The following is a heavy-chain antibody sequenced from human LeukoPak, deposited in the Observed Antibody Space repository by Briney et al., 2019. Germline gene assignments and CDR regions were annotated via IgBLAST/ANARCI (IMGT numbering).Heavy chain of an antibody. V-gene: IGHV4-4*08. CDR3: ARAVYGSGSHFFDY. D-gene: IGHD3-10*01. Sequence: SETLSLTCTVSGGSFSSYYWSWIRQPPGKGLEWVGHMFPSGSPSHNPSLKSRVTMSADRSKNQLSLKVSSVTAADTAVYYCARAVYGSGSHFFDYWGQGILVTVSS. CDR2: MFPSGSP. J-gene: IGHJ4*02. CDR1: GGSFSSYY.